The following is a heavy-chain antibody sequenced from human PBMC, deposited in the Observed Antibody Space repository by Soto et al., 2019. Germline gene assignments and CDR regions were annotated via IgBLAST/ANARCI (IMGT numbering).Heavy chain of an antibody. CDR2: INHSGST. CDR1: GGSFSGYS. J-gene: IGHJ4*02. V-gene: IGHV4-34*01. CDR3: ARGRRYYYDSSGYLNDY. D-gene: IGHD3-22*01. Sequence: PSETLSLTFAVHGGSFSGYSWSWIRQPPGKGLGWIGEINHSGSTNYKPSLKSRVTISVDTSKNQFSLKLSSVTAADTAVYYCARGRRYYYDSSGYLNDYWGQGTLVTVSS.